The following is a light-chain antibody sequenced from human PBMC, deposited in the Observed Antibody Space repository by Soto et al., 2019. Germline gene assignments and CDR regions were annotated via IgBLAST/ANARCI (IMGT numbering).Light chain of an antibody. J-gene: IGKJ1*01. V-gene: IGKV1-9*01. Sequence: DIQLTQSPSFLSASIGDRVTITCRASQGISSYLAWYQLKPGKAPKLLISTASSLQSEVPSRFSGSGSGTEFTLTISGLQPEYLATSYCQHLDSYPRTFAQRTKVEIK. CDR1: QGISSY. CDR2: TAS. CDR3: QHLDSYPRT.